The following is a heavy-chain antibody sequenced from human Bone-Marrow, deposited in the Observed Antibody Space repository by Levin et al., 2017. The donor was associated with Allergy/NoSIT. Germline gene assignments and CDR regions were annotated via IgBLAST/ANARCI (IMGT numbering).Heavy chain of an antibody. Sequence: GGSLRLSCAASGFTFSSYAMSWVRQAPGKGLEWVSAISGSGGSTYYADSVKGRFTISRDNSKNTLYLQMNSLRAEDTAVYYCAKDGPQIVLMVYAPGPFDYWGQGTLVTVSS. J-gene: IGHJ4*02. V-gene: IGHV3-23*01. CDR2: ISGSGGST. D-gene: IGHD2-8*01. CDR1: GFTFSSYA. CDR3: AKDGPQIVLMVYAPGPFDY.